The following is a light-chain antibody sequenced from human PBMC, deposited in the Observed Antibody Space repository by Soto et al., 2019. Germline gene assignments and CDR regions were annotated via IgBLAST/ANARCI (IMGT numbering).Light chain of an antibody. J-gene: IGLJ1*01. CDR1: SSDVGGYNY. V-gene: IGLV2-14*01. CDR3: SSYTSSSHP. Sequence: QLVLTQPASVSGSPGQSITISCTGTSSDVGGYNYVSWYQQHPGKAPKLMIYEVSNRPSGVSNRFSGSKSGNTASLTISGLQAEDEADYYCSSYTSSSHPFGTGTKLTVL. CDR2: EVS.